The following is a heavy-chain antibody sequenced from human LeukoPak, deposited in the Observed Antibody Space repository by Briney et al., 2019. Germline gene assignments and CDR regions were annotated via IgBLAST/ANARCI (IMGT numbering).Heavy chain of an antibody. J-gene: IGHJ5*02. CDR2: MYYSGST. CDR1: GGSISSNEYY. Sequence: SETLSLTCNVSGGSISSNEYYWGWIRQPPGKGLEWIANMYYSGSTYYNPSLKSRVTISIDTSKNQLSLKLSSVTAADTAVYYCARWVAAAGTGWFDPWGQGTLVTVSS. CDR3: ARWVAAAGTGWFDP. D-gene: IGHD6-13*01. V-gene: IGHV4-39*07.